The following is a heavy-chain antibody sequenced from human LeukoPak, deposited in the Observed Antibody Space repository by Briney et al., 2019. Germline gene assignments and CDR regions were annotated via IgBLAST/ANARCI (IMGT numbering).Heavy chain of an antibody. CDR3: AREYCSSTSCYFDY. CDR2: INPNSGGT. J-gene: IGHJ4*02. Sequence: GESLKISCKGSGYSFTSYWIGWVRQMPGKGLEWMGWINPNSGGTNYAQKFQGRVTMTRDTSISTAYMELSRLRSDDTAVYYCAREYCSSTSCYFDYWGQGALVTVSS. CDR1: GYSFTSYW. D-gene: IGHD2-2*01. V-gene: IGHV1-2*02.